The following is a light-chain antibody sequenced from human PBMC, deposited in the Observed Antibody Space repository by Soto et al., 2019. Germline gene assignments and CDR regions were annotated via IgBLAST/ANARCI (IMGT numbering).Light chain of an antibody. J-gene: IGLJ3*02. Sequence: QSVLTQPPSLSGAPGQTVTISCTGTRXNIGAYDVHWYQQIPGTAPKLLIYGNNNRPSGVPDRFSDSKSGNSASLAITGLQADDEADYYCQSFENNLSGSVFGGGTKVTVL. CDR2: GNN. CDR3: QSFENNLSGSV. CDR1: RXNIGAYD. V-gene: IGLV1-40*01.